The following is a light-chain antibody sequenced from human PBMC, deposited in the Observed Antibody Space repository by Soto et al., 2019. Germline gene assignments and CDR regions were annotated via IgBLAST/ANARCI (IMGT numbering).Light chain of an antibody. CDR3: QHYNTYPWT. Sequence: DIQMTQSPSTLSASVGDRVTVTCRASQSISSWLAWYQQKAGKAPKLLIYKASALESGVPSRFSGSGSGTGFTLTISSLEPEDFATYYCQHYNTYPWTFGQGTKV. CDR2: KAS. V-gene: IGKV1-5*03. J-gene: IGKJ1*01. CDR1: QSISSW.